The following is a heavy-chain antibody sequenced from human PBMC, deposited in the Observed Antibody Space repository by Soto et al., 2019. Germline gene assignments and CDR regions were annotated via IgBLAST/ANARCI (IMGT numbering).Heavy chain of an antibody. CDR2: IYHSGST. CDR3: VVVPAAILSSYYFDY. V-gene: IGHV4-4*02. CDR1: GFTFSSYSM. D-gene: IGHD2-2*02. Sequence: VQLVESGGGLVKPGGSLRLSCAASGFTFSSYSMNWVRQAPGKGLEWIGEIYHSGSTNYNPSLKSRVTISVDKSKNQFSLKLSSVTAADTAVYYCVVVPAAILSSYYFDYWGQGTLVTVSS. J-gene: IGHJ4*02.